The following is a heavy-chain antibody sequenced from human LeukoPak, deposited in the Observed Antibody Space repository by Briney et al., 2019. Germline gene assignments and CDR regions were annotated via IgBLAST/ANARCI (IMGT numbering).Heavy chain of an antibody. J-gene: IGHJ6*02. CDR3: ARDSNPEPYYYYGMDV. Sequence: GGSLRLSCAASGFTVSSNYMSWVRQAPGKGLEWFSVIYSGGSTYYAASVKGRFTISRDNSKNTLYLQMNSLRAEDTAVYYCARDSNPEPYYYYGMDVWGQGTTVTVSS. D-gene: IGHD4-11*01. CDR2: IYSGGST. CDR1: GFTVSSNY. V-gene: IGHV3-66*02.